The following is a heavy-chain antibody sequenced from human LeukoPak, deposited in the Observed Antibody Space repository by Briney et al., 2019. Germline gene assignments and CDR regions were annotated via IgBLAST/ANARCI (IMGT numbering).Heavy chain of an antibody. CDR2: ISYDASNN. J-gene: IGHJ4*02. CDR1: GFTFSSYG. V-gene: IGHV3-30*18. Sequence: HGGSLRLSCATSGFTFSSYGMHWIRQAPGNGLEWLAVISYDASNNYYADSVKGRFTISRDNSKNTLYLQMNSLRAEDTAVYYCAKGGGPYFDYWGQGTLVTVSS. D-gene: IGHD3-10*01. CDR3: AKGGGPYFDY.